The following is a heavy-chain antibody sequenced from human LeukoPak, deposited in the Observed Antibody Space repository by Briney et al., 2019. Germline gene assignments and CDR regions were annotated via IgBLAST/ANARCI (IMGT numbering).Heavy chain of an antibody. CDR2: ISYDGSDE. CDR3: ARDFTPEWFDIH. V-gene: IGHV3-30*04. CDR1: GLAFSSYS. Sequence: GSLRLSCVASGLAFSSYSMHWARQAPGKGLEWVGVISYDGSDEYYTDSVKGRFTISRDNSKNTVYLQMNSLRADDTAVYYCARDFTPEWFDIHWGQGTLVTVSS. J-gene: IGHJ4*02. D-gene: IGHD3-3*01.